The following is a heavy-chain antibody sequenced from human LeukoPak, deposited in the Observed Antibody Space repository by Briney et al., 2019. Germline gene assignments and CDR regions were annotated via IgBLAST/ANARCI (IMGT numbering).Heavy chain of an antibody. V-gene: IGHV4-59*08. CDR2: IYYSGST. CDR3: ARREISSSSLRY. J-gene: IGHJ4*02. D-gene: IGHD6-6*01. CDR1: GGSMTTYY. Sequence: SETLSLTCTVSGGSMTTYYWNRIRQPPGKGLEWIGYIYYSGSTNYNPSLESRVTISVDTPKNQFSLKLSSVTAADTAVYYCARREISSSSLRYWGQGTLVTVSS.